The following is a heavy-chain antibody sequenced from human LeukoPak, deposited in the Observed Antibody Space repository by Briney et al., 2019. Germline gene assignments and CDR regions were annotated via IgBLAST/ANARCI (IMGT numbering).Heavy chain of an antibody. J-gene: IGHJ4*02. Sequence: GGSLRLSCAASGFTLSSSYMAWVRRAPGRGLAGVSIIYIGGNTYLTDSVKGRFTISRDRSKNSLYLQMNSLTAEDRAVYYCARGYCLNGKCPFAFDYWGQGTLVTVSS. CDR3: ARGYCLNGKCPFAFDY. D-gene: IGHD2-15*01. V-gene: IGHV3-66*02. CDR2: IYIGGNT. CDR1: GFTLSSSY.